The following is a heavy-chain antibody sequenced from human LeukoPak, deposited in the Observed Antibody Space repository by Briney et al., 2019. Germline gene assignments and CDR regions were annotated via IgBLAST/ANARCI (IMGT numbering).Heavy chain of an antibody. CDR1: GFTFSGSA. J-gene: IGHJ5*02. CDR3: TRRLGYYGSGSYFQNWFDP. Sequence: PGGSLRLSCAASGFTFSGSAMHWVRQASGKGLEWVGRIRSKANSYATAYAASVKGRFTISRDDSRNTAYLQMNSLKTEDTAVYYCTRRLGYYGSGSYFQNWFDPWGQGTLVTVSS. CDR2: IRSKANSYAT. V-gene: IGHV3-73*01. D-gene: IGHD3-10*01.